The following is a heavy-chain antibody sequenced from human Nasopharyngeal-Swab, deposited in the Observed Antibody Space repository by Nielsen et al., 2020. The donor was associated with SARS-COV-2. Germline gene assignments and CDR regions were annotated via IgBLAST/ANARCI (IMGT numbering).Heavy chain of an antibody. D-gene: IGHD6-6*01. CDR3: AKTMVYSSSSYYSDY. V-gene: IGHV3-9*02. CDR2: ISWNSGNT. J-gene: IGHJ4*02. Sequence: SMTISSAVSGFTSAVNAMHRTRKPPAKGLEWVSDISWNSGNTGYADSVKGRFTISRDNDKNSLYLQMNSLRAEDAALYYCAKTMVYSSSSYYSDYWGQGTLVTVSS. CDR1: GFTSAVNA.